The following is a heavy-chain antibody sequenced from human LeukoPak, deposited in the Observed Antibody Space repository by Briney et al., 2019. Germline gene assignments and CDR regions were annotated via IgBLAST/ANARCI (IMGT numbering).Heavy chain of an antibody. CDR2: IYYSGST. CDR1: GGSINSYY. D-gene: IGHD3-22*01. V-gene: IGHV4-59*08. Sequence: SETLSLTCTVSGGSINSYYWSWIRQPPGKGLEWIGYIYYSGSTNYNPSLKSRVTISVDTSKNQFSLKLSSVTAADTAVYYCARQTDYYDSLYFDYWGQGTLVTVSS. J-gene: IGHJ4*02. CDR3: ARQTDYYDSLYFDY.